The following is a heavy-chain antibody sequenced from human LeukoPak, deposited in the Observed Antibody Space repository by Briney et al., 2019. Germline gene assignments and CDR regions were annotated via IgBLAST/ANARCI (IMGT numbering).Heavy chain of an antibody. Sequence: PSETLSLTCTVSGGSISSGDYYWSWIRQPPGKGLEWIGYICYSGSTYYNPPLKSRVTISVDTSKNQFSLKLSSVTAADTAVYYCARDITMVRGVGWFDPWGQGTLVTVSS. CDR2: ICYSGST. CDR1: GGSISSGDYY. D-gene: IGHD3-10*01. V-gene: IGHV4-30-4*01. J-gene: IGHJ5*02. CDR3: ARDITMVRGVGWFDP.